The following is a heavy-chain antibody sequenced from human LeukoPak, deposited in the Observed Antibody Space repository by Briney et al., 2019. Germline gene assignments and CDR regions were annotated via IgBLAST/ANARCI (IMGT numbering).Heavy chain of an antibody. CDR2: IYHSGST. CDR1: GGSISSSNW. D-gene: IGHD5-12*01. V-gene: IGHV4-4*02. Sequence: SGTLSLTCAVSGGSISSSNWWSWVRQPPGKGLEWIGEIYHSGSTNYNPSLKSRVTISVDKSKNQFSLKLSSVTAADTAVYYCARKAGKDSGYDRPGGRFDPWGQGTLVTVSS. J-gene: IGHJ5*02. CDR3: ARKAGKDSGYDRPGGRFDP.